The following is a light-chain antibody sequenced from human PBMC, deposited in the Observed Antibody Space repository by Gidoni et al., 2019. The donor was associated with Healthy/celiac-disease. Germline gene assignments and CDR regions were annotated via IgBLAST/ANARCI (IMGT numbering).Light chain of an antibody. CDR1: QSISSY. V-gene: IGKV1-39*01. CDR3: QQSYSTLT. CDR2: AAS. J-gene: IGKJ3*01. Sequence: DIQMTHSPSSLSASVGDRVTITCRASQSISSYLNWYQQKPGKAPKLLIYAASSLQSGVPSRFSGSGSGTDFTLTISSLQPEDFATYYCQQSYSTLTFGPGTKVEIK.